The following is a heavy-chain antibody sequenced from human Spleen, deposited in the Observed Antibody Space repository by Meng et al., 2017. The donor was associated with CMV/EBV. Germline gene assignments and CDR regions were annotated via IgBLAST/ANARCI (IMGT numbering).Heavy chain of an antibody. D-gene: IGHD2-2*01. J-gene: IGHJ5*02. Sequence: SETLSLTCTVSGGSINSYYWSWIRQPPGKGLEWIGYIYYTGSTNYNPSLKSRVTISVDTSKNRLSLKLNSVTAADTAVYHCAREAHCTTTGCYGPNWFDPWGQGTLVTVSS. CDR1: GGSINSYY. CDR3: AREAHCTTTGCYGPNWFDP. V-gene: IGHV4-59*01. CDR2: IYYTGST.